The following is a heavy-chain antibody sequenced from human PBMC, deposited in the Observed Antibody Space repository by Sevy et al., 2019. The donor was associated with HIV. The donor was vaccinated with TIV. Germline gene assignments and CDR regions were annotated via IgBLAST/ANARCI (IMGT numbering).Heavy chain of an antibody. D-gene: IGHD6-13*01. V-gene: IGHV3-43*01. CDR2: ISWDGGST. CDR1: GFTFDDYT. CDR3: AKDPVAAAGPGYFDY. J-gene: IGHJ4*02. Sequence: GGSLRLSCAASGFTFDDYTMHWVRQAPGKGLEWVSLISWDGGSTYYADSVKGRFTISRDNSKNSLYLQMNSLRTEDTAWYYCAKDPVAAAGPGYFDYWGQGTLVTVSS.